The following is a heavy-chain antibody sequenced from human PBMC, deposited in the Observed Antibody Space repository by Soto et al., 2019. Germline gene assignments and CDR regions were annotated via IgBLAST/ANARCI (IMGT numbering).Heavy chain of an antibody. V-gene: IGHV3-23*01. CDR1: GFSFSSYA. Sequence: EVQLLESGGGLVQPGGSLRLSCAASGFSFSSYAMVWVRQAPGKGLEWDSVISARGGSLYSADSVKGRFTISIDDSKNVFSLEMNSLRAEDTDTYFCAKGSIEYCASVDNWGQGTLVVVSS. CDR3: AKGSIEYCASVDN. D-gene: IGHD2-21*01. CDR2: ISARGGSL. J-gene: IGHJ4*02.